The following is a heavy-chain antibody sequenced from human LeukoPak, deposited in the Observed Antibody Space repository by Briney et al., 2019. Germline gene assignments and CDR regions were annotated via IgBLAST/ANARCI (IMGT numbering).Heavy chain of an antibody. CDR2: IKQDGSVQ. D-gene: IGHD3-22*01. J-gene: IGHJ4*02. Sequence: GGPLRLSCAASGFTFSSFWMSWVRQAPGKGLEWVANIKQDGSVQYYVDSVKGRFTISRDNAKNSLYLQMNSLRAEDTAVYYCARKGLGDCWGQGTLVTVSS. CDR3: ARKGLGDC. CDR1: GFTFSSFW. V-gene: IGHV3-7*01.